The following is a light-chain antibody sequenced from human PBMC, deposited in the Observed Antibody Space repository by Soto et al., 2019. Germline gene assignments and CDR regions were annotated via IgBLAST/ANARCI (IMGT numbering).Light chain of an antibody. CDR3: QQYGSSPFT. J-gene: IGKJ2*01. Sequence: EIVLTQSPGTLSLSPGERATLSCRASQSVSGASLLWCQQRPGQAPRLLIYGASRRATGVPDRFSGSGSGTDFTLTISRLEPEDFAVYYCQQYGSSPFTFGQGTKVDIK. V-gene: IGKV3-20*01. CDR2: GAS. CDR1: QSVSGAS.